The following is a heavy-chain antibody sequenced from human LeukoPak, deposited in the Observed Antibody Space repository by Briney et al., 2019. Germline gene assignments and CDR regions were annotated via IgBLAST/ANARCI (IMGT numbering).Heavy chain of an antibody. J-gene: IGHJ6*03. CDR2: ISSSGSTI. CDR1: GFTFSDYY. Sequence: PGGSLRLSCAASGFTFSDYYMSWIRQAPGKGLEWVSYISSSGSTIYYADSVKGRFTISRDNAKNSLYLQMNSLRAEDTAVYYCARDRGDSWSNYYYYYMDVWGNGTTVTIAS. CDR3: ARDRGDSWSNYYYYYMDV. V-gene: IGHV3-11*04. D-gene: IGHD2-8*01.